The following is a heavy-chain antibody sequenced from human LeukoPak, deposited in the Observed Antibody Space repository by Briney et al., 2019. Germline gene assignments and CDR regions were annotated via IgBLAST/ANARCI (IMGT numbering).Heavy chain of an antibody. J-gene: IGHJ1*01. D-gene: IGHD3-3*01. Sequence: PGGSLRLSCAASGFTFSSYAMSWVRQAPGKGLEWVSAISGSGGSTYYADSVKGRFTISRDNSKNTLYLQMNSLRAEDTAVYYCAKDRFSTNYDFWSGYYMRYFQHWGQGTLVTVSS. CDR3: AKDRFSTNYDFWSGYYMRYFQH. CDR1: GFTFSSYA. V-gene: IGHV3-23*01. CDR2: ISGSGGST.